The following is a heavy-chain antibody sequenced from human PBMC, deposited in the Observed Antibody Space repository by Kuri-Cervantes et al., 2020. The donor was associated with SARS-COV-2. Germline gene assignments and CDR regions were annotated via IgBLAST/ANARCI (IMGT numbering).Heavy chain of an antibody. Sequence: FTVSRGPISRSSYYRSWIRQPAGKRLEWIGRIYTSGSTNYNPSLKGRVTMSVDTSKNQFSLKLGSVTAADTAVYYCASEQPSRYCSSTSCYTWGQGTLVTVSS. CDR2: IYTSGST. CDR3: ASEQPSRYCSSTSCYT. D-gene: IGHD2-2*02. CDR1: RGPISRSSYY. J-gene: IGHJ5*02. V-gene: IGHV4-61*02.